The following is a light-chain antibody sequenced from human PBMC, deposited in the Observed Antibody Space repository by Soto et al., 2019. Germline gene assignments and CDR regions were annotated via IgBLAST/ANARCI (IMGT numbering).Light chain of an antibody. Sequence: DIQMTQSPSSLSASVGDRVTITCRASQSISSYLNWYQQKPGKAPKLLIYAASSLQSGVPSRFSGSGSGTDFTLTISSLQPEDFATYYCQQSYSTPFFAVGPGPKWISN. V-gene: IGKV1-39*01. CDR3: QQSYSTPFFA. CDR1: QSISSY. CDR2: AAS. J-gene: IGKJ3*01.